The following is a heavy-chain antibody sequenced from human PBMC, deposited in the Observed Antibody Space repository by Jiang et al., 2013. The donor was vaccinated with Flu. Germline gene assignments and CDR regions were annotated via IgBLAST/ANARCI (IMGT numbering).Heavy chain of an antibody. CDR3: ARAPTDNYYDSSGNLDY. CDR1: GYTFTSYA. CDR2: INTNTGNP. V-gene: IGHV7-4-1*02. Sequence: QSGSELKKPGASVKVSCKASGYTFTSYAMNWVRQAPGQGLEWMGWINTNTGNPTYAQGFTGRFVFSLDTSVSTAYLQISSLKAEDTAVYYCARAPTDNYYDSSGNLDYWGQGTLVTVSS. D-gene: IGHD3-22*01. J-gene: IGHJ4*02.